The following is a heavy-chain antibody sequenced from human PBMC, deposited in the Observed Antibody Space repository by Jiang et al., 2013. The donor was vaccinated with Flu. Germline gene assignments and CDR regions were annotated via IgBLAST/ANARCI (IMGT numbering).Heavy chain of an antibody. D-gene: IGHD6-13*01. CDR2: IGIAGDP. V-gene: IGHV3-13*05. Sequence: GLVQPGGSLRLSCAASGFTFSTYDMHWVRQTTGKGLEWVSGIGIAGDPYSAGSVKGRFTISRENAKNSLYLQMDSLRAGDTAVYHCARGIAAAAHWYFDLWGRGTLVTVSS. CDR3: ARGIAAAAHWYFDL. CDR1: GFTFSTYD. J-gene: IGHJ2*01.